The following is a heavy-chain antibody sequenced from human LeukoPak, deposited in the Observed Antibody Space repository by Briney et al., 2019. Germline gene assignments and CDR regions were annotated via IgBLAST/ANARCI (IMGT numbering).Heavy chain of an antibody. V-gene: IGHV1-46*01. J-gene: IGHJ4*02. CDR1: GYTFTSYY. CDR3: ARDYNYDFWSGYHNPDY. D-gene: IGHD3-3*01. Sequence: GASVKVSCKASGYTFTSYYMHWVRQAPGQGLEWMGIINPSGGSTSYAQKFQGRVTMTRDTSTSTVYMELSSLRSEDTAVYYCARDYNYDFWSGYHNPDYWGQGTLVTVSS. CDR2: INPSGGST.